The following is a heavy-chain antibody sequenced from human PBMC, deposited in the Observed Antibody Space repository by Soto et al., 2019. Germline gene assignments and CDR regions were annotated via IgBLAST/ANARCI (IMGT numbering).Heavy chain of an antibody. Sequence: GASVKVSCKASGYTFTSYDINWVRQATGQGLEWMGWISAYNGNTNYAQKLQGRVTMTTDTSTSTAYMELRSLRSDDTAVYYCARSPIVGAPYNWFDPWGQGTLVTVSS. CDR2: ISAYNGNT. CDR1: GYTFTSYD. V-gene: IGHV1-18*01. D-gene: IGHD1-26*01. CDR3: ARSPIVGAPYNWFDP. J-gene: IGHJ5*02.